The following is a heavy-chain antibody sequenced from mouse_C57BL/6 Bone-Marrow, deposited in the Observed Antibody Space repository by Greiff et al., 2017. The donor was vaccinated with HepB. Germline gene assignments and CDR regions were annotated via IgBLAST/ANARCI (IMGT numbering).Heavy chain of an antibody. CDR2: IYPRSGNT. J-gene: IGHJ2*01. CDR3: ARRGLRRGGY. Sequence: VQLQQSGAELARPGASVKLSCKASGYTFTSYGISWVKQGTGQGLEWIGDIYPRSGNTHYNEKFKGKATLTADKSSSTAYMELRSLTSADAAVYICARRGLRRGGYWGQGTTLPVSS. CDR1: GYTFTSYG. D-gene: IGHD2-4*01. V-gene: IGHV1-81*01.